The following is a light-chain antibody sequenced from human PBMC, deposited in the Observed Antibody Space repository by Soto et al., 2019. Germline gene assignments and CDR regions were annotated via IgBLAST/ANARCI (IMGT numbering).Light chain of an antibody. CDR3: QQYNNWPWT. J-gene: IGKJ1*01. Sequence: EIVLTQSPATLSLSRGGISTLSCRASQSISDTLAWYQQKPGQAPRLLIYSASRGATGFPARFSGSGSGTDFTLTISSLQSEDFAVYYCQQYNNWPWTFGQGTKVDIK. V-gene: IGKV3-15*01. CDR2: SAS. CDR1: QSISDT.